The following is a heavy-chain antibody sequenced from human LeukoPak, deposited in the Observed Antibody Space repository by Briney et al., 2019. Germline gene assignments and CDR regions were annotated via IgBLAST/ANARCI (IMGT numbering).Heavy chain of an antibody. Sequence: ASVKVSCKASGGTFSSYAISWVRQAPGQGLEWMGGIIPIFGTANYAQKFQGRVTITTDESTSTAYMELSSLRSEDTAVYYCARVQVESSGWYPHFDYWGQGTLVTVSS. J-gene: IGHJ4*02. CDR2: IIPIFGTA. CDR1: GGTFSSYA. D-gene: IGHD6-19*01. V-gene: IGHV1-69*05. CDR3: ARVQVESSGWYPHFDY.